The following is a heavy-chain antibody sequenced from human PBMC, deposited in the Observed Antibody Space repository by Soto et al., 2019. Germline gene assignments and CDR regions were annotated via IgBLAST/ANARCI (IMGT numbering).Heavy chain of an antibody. D-gene: IGHD3-22*01. CDR2: IYYSGST. Sequence: QVQLQESGPGLVKPSQTLSLTCTVSGGSISSGDYYWSWIRQPPGKGLEWIGYIYYSGSTYYNPSLKSRVTIAVDTSNSMPSLKLSSVTAADIAVNYCAIEEYYYDISGSYYYYGMDVWGQGTTVTVSS. V-gene: IGHV4-30-4*01. CDR1: GGSISSGDYY. CDR3: AIEEYYYDISGSYYYYGMDV. J-gene: IGHJ6*02.